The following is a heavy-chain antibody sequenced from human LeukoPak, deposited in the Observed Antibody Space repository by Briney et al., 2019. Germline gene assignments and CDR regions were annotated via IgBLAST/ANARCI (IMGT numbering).Heavy chain of an antibody. D-gene: IGHD5-12*01. V-gene: IGHV4-59*01. CDR1: GGSISSYY. J-gene: IGHJ6*03. Sequence: PSETLSLTCTISGGSISSYYWSWIRQPPGTGLEWIGYIYYTGSTNHNPSLKSRVTISVGTSKNQFSLKLSSVTAADTAVYYCARVVYSGYDFRGAMDVWGKGTTVTVSS. CDR3: ARVVYSGYDFRGAMDV. CDR2: IYYTGST.